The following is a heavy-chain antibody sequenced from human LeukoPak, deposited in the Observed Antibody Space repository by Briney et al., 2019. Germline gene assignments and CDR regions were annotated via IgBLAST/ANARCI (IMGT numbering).Heavy chain of an antibody. CDR3: AKVYSWLQYYYYGMDV. CDR1: GFTFSSYG. V-gene: IGHV3-30*18. CDR2: ISYDGSNK. D-gene: IGHD5-24*01. Sequence: PGGSLRLSCAASGFTFSSYGMHWVRQAPGKGLEWVAVISYDGSNKYYADSVKGRFTISRDNSKNTLYLQMNSLRAEDTAVYYCAKVYSWLQYYYYGMDVWGQGTTVTVSS. J-gene: IGHJ6*02.